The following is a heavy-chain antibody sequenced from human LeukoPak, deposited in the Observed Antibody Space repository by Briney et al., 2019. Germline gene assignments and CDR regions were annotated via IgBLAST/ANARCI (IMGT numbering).Heavy chain of an antibody. V-gene: IGHV4-39*01. CDR3: ASLVGATYDFDY. J-gene: IGHJ4*02. D-gene: IGHD1-26*01. Sequence: SETLSLTCTVSGGSISSSSYYWGWIRQPPGKGLEWIGSIYYSGSTYYNPSLKSRVTISVDTSKNQFSLKLSSVTAADTAVYYCASLVGATYDFDYWGQGTLVTVSS. CDR1: GGSISSSSYY. CDR2: IYYSGST.